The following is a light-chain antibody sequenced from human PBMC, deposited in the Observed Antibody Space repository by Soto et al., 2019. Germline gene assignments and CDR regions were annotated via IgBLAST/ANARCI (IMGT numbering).Light chain of an antibody. CDR3: QQRSNWPWT. J-gene: IGKJ1*01. CDR2: DAS. V-gene: IGKV3-11*01. CDR1: QSVSSY. Sequence: EIVLTQSPATLSLSPGERATLSCRASQSVSSYLAWYQQKPGQAPRLLIYDASNRATGIPARFSGSGSGTDFILTISSLEPEDFAVYCCQQRSNWPWTFGQGTKVEIK.